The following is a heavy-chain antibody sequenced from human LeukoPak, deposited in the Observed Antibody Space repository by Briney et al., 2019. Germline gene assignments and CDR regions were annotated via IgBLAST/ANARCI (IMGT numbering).Heavy chain of an antibody. V-gene: IGHV4-38-2*02. J-gene: IGHJ6*03. CDR3: ARVERGYYLYCYCYMDV. CDR1: GYSISSGYY. D-gene: IGHD3-22*01. CDR2: FYHSGST. Sequence: PSETLSLTCTVSGYSISSGYYWGWIRQPPGKGLEWIGSFYHSGSTYYNPSLKSRVTISVDTSKNQFSLKLSSVTAADTAVYYCARVERGYYLYCYCYMDVWGKGTTVTISS.